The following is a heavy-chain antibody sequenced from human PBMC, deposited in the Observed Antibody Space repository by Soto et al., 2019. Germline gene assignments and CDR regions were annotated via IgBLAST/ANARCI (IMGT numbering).Heavy chain of an antibody. J-gene: IGHJ6*02. CDR1: GGSISSSSYY. CDR3: ARQEGSSSWYSPYYYYYGMDV. D-gene: IGHD6-13*01. V-gene: IGHV4-39*01. Sequence: PSETLSLTCTVSGGSISSSSYYWGWIRQPPGKGLEWIGSIYYSGSTYHNPSLKSRVTISVDTSKNQFSLKLSSVTAADTAVYYCARQEGSSSWYSPYYYYYGMDVWGQGTTVTVSS. CDR2: IYYSGST.